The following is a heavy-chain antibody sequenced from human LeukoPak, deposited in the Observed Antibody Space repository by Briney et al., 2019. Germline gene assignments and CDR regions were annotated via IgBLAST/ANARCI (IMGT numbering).Heavy chain of an antibody. V-gene: IGHV3-74*01. CDR3: VRQMGV. Sequence: PGGSLRLSCAASGFTFSNYWMHWVRQAPGKGLVWVSRIKSDGSTTNYADSVKGRFTISRDNAKNVLYLQMNSLRAEDTAVYYCVRQMGVWGKGTTVTVSS. J-gene: IGHJ6*04. CDR1: GFTFSNYW. CDR2: IKSDGSTT.